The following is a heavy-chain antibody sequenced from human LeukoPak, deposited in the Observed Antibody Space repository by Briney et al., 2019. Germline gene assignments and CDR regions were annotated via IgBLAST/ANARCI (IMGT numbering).Heavy chain of an antibody. V-gene: IGHV3-30*02. CDR2: IRYDGSNK. J-gene: IGHJ4*02. D-gene: IGHD5-18*01. CDR3: AGYEGGIQLWLRDY. CDR1: GFTFSSYG. Sequence: QAGGSLRLSCAASGFTFSSYGMHWVRQAPGKGLEWVAFIRYDGSNKYYADSVKGRFTISRDNSKNTLYLQMNSLRAEDTAVYYCAGYEGGIQLWLRDYWGQGTLVTVSS.